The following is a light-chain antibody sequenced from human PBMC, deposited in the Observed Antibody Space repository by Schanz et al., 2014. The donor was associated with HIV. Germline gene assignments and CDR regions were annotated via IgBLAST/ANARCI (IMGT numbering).Light chain of an antibody. CDR2: EVT. CDR1: SSDVGSYNL. V-gene: IGLV2-23*02. J-gene: IGLJ3*02. CDR3: CSYAGSYSNWV. Sequence: QSALTQPASVSGSPGQSITISCTGSSSDVGSYNLVSWYQQYPGKAPKLMIYEVTKRPSGVPDRFSGSKSGNTASLTISGLQAEDEADYYCCSYAGSYSNWVFGGGTKLTVL.